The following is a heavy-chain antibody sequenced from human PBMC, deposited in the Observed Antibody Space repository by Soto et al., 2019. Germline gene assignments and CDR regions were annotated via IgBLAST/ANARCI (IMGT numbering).Heavy chain of an antibody. CDR2: IYYSGST. V-gene: IGHV4-59*01. Sequence: SETLSLSCTVSGGSISSYYWSWIRQPPGKGLEWIGYIYYSGSTNYNPSLKSRVTISVDTSKNQFSLKLSSVTAADTAVYYCARDSKPHYDFWSGNNWFDPWGQGTLVTVSS. J-gene: IGHJ5*02. D-gene: IGHD3-3*01. CDR3: ARDSKPHYDFWSGNNWFDP. CDR1: GGSISSYY.